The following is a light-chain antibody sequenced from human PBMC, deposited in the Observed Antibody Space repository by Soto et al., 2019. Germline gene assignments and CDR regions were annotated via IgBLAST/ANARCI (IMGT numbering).Light chain of an antibody. CDR3: SSYTSNSTLV. V-gene: IGLV2-14*01. CDR1: SSDVGAYNY. Sequence: QSVLTQPASVSGSPGQSITISCTGTSSDVGAYNYVSWYQQHPGKAPKLMIYDVSNRPSGVSNRFSGSKSGNTASLTISGLQAEDEADYYCSSYTSNSTLVFGPGTKLTVL. J-gene: IGLJ1*01. CDR2: DVS.